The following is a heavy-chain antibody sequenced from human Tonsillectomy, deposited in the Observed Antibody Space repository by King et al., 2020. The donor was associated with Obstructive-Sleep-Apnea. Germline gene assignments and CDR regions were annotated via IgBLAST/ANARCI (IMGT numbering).Heavy chain of an antibody. J-gene: IGHJ4*02. Sequence: VQLVESGGGLVKPGGSLRLSCEASGLTLSNAWMYWVRQASGKGLEWVGRIKRTIDGATTEYAAPAEGRFSISRDDSKNTVFLQMNSLKTDDTGIYYCSTDIEYGDYGLDYWGQGTVVTVSS. D-gene: IGHD2-21*01. CDR2: IKRTIDGATT. CDR3: STDIEYGDYGLDY. V-gene: IGHV3-15*01. CDR1: GLTLSNAW.